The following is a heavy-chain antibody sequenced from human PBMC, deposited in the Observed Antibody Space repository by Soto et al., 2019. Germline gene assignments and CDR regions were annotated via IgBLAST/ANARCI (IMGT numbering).Heavy chain of an antibody. Sequence: QVQLVQSGAEVKKPGASVKVSCKASGYTFTSYGVSWVRQAPGQGLEWMGWISAHSGNTNYAQKFQGRVTMTTDTSKNPAVFEVSSLTSGDTAVYYCARDGHKYVATTETGDAFDIWGQGTMVTVSS. J-gene: IGHJ3*02. D-gene: IGHD1-26*01. V-gene: IGHV1-18*01. CDR2: ISAHSGNT. CDR1: GYTFTSYG. CDR3: ARDGHKYVATTETGDAFDI.